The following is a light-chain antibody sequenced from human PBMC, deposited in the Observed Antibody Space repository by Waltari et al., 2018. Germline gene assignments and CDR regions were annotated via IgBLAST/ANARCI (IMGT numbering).Light chain of an antibody. V-gene: IGLV7-43*01. CDR1: AAAVTSGNY. Sequence: QTVVTQEPSLTVSPGGAVTPTCASSAAAVTSGNYPNWTQQKPGQVPRSLIQSTTNRHPWTHARFSGSRLGGKAALTLSGVQPEDEAEYYCLLYDGSDQVFGGGTKLTVL. J-gene: IGLJ3*02. CDR3: LLYDGSDQV. CDR2: STT.